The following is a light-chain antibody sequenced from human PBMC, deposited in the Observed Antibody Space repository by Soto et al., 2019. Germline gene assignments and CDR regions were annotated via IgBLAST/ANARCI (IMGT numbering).Light chain of an antibody. Sequence: QSVLTQPASVSGSPGQSITISCTGTSSDVGGYKYVSWYQQHPGKPPKLMIYEVTNRPSGVSNRFSGSRSGNTASLTISGLQAEDEAYYYCSAYTTSNTWVFGGGTKLTVL. J-gene: IGLJ3*02. CDR2: EVT. CDR3: SAYTTSNTWV. CDR1: SSDVGGYKY. V-gene: IGLV2-14*01.